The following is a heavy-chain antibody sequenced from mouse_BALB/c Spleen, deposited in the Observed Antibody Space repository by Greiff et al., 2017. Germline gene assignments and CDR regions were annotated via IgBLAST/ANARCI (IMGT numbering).Heavy chain of an antibody. CDR3: GRPGNWAMGY. Sequence: VQLQQSGPELVKPGASVKVSCKASGYAFTSYNMYWVKQSHGKSLEWIGYIDPYNGGTNYNEKFKGKATLTADKSSSTAYMQLSSLTSDDSAVFFCGRPGNWAMGYWGQGTSVTVSS. V-gene: IGHV1S135*01. CDR1: GYAFTSYN. J-gene: IGHJ4*01. D-gene: IGHD2-1*01. CDR2: IDPYNGGT.